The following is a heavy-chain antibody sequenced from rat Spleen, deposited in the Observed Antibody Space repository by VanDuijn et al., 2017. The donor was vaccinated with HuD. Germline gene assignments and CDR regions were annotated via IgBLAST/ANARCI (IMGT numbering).Heavy chain of an antibody. CDR2: IWAGGGT. CDR3: TKDQTIAGISTAIWFTY. Sequence: QVQLKESGPGLVQPSQTLSLTCTVSGFSLTSYHVSWVRQPPGKSLVWMGTIWAGGGTNYNSAVQSRLSISRDTSKSQVFLKMNSLQTDDTAIYYCTKDQTIAGISTAIWFTYWGQGTLVTVSS. CDR1: GFSLTSYH. J-gene: IGHJ3*01. D-gene: IGHD1-2*01. V-gene: IGHV2-15*01.